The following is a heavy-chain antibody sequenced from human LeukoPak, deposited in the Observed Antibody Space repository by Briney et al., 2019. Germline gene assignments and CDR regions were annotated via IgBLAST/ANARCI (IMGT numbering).Heavy chain of an antibody. CDR1: GGSFSGYY. V-gene: IGHV4-34*01. CDR2: INHSGST. D-gene: IGHD5-12*01. J-gene: IGHJ6*03. CDR3: ARVRWLRLGYYYYYYMDV. Sequence: PSETLSLTCAVYGGSFSGYYWSWIRQPPGKGLEWIGEINHSGSTNYNPSLKSRVTISVDTSKNQFSLKLSSVTAADTAVYYCARVRWLRLGYYYYYYMDVWGKGTTVTVSS.